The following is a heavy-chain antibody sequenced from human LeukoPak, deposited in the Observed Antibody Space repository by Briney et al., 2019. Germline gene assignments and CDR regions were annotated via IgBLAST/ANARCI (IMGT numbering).Heavy chain of an antibody. V-gene: IGHV4-39*07. J-gene: IGHJ4*02. CDR2: IYYSGST. Sequence: PSETLSLTCTVSGGSISSSSYYWGWIRQPPGKGLEWIGSIYYSGSTYYNPSLKSRVTISVDTSKNQFSLKLSSVTAADMAVYYCARGERWFGEFHIDYWGQGTLVTVSS. D-gene: IGHD3-10*01. CDR3: ARGERWFGEFHIDY. CDR1: GGSISSSSYY.